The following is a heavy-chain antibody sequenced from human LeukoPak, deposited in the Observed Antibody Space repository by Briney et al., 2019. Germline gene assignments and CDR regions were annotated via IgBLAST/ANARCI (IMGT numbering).Heavy chain of an antibody. Sequence: GSLRLSCAASGFTFSSYWMSWVRQAPGKGLEWVANIKQDGREKYYVDSVKGRFTISRDNAKNSLYLQMNSLRAEDTAVYYCARYPHFSGYDYYYYYYMDVWGKGTTVTVSS. CDR2: IKQDGREK. J-gene: IGHJ6*03. D-gene: IGHD5-12*01. V-gene: IGHV3-7*01. CDR3: ARYPHFSGYDYYYYYYMDV. CDR1: GFTFSSYW.